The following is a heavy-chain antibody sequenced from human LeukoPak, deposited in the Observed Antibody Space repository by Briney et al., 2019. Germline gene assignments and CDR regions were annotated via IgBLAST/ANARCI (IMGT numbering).Heavy chain of an antibody. CDR2: IYYSGST. Sequence: SETLSLTCTVSGGSISSGDYYWSWIRQPPGKGLEWIGYIYYSGSTYYNPSLKSRVTISVDTSTNQFSLKLRSVTAADTAVYYCARGQRFLEWLSDYWGQGTLVTVSS. CDR3: ARGQRFLEWLSDY. CDR1: GGSISSGDYY. V-gene: IGHV4-30-4*08. D-gene: IGHD3-3*01. J-gene: IGHJ4*02.